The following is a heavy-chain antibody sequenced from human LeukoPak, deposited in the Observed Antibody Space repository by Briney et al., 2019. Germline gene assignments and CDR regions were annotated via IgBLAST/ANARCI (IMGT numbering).Heavy chain of an antibody. D-gene: IGHD6-13*01. CDR2: ISYDGSNK. CDR3: AKPYSSSWYGLFDY. CDR1: GFTFSSYG. Sequence: GGSLRLSCAASGFTFSSYGMHWVRQAPGEGLEWVAVISYDGSNKYYADSVKGRFTISRDNSKNTLYLQMNSLRAEDTAVYYCAKPYSSSWYGLFDYWGQGTLVTVSS. J-gene: IGHJ4*02. V-gene: IGHV3-30*18.